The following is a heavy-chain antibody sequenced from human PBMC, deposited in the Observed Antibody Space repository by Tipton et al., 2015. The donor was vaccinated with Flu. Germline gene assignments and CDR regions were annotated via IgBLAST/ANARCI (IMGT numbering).Heavy chain of an antibody. Sequence: LRHSCTVSGGSISSYYWSWIRQPPGKGLEWIGYIYYSGSTNYNPSLKSRVTISVDTSKNQFSLKLSSVTAADTAVYYCARDSYGDYEGFDYWGQGTLVTVSS. CDR2: IYYSGST. D-gene: IGHD4-17*01. V-gene: IGHV4-59*01. J-gene: IGHJ4*02. CDR1: GGSISSYY. CDR3: ARDSYGDYEGFDY.